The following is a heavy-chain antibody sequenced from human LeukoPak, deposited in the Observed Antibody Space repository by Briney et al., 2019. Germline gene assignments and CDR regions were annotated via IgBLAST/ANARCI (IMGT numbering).Heavy chain of an antibody. CDR1: GGSISSYY. J-gene: IGHJ4*02. CDR2: IYYSGST. CDR3: AREYCSSTSCNFDY. V-gene: IGHV4-59*01. D-gene: IGHD2-2*01. Sequence: SETLSLTCTVSGGSISSYYWSWIRQPPGKGLEWIGYIYYSGSTNYNPSLKSRVTISVDTSENQFSLKLSSVTAADTAVYYCAREYCSSTSCNFDYWGQGTLVTVSS.